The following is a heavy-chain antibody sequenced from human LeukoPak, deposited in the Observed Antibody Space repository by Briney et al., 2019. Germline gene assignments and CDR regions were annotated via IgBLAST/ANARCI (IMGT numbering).Heavy chain of an antibody. D-gene: IGHD1-1*01. CDR1: GYTSTNYW. V-gene: IGHV5-51*01. Sequence: GESLKISCRGPGYTSTNYWIAWVRQMPGKGLEYMGIISPGDSHIIYSPSFQGQVTISADKSLRSAYLQWRALKASDTAMYFCARQRTTFDAIDVWGQGTMVTVS. CDR3: ARQRTTFDAIDV. CDR2: ISPGDSHI. J-gene: IGHJ3*01.